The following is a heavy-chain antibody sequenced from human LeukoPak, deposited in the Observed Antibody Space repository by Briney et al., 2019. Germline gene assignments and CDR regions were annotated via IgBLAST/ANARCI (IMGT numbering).Heavy chain of an antibody. CDR3: ARYSSSWGLFDY. CDR1: GFTVSSNY. J-gene: IGHJ4*02. CDR2: IYSGGST. D-gene: IGHD6-13*01. Sequence: GGSLRLSCAASGFTVSSNYMSWVRQAPGKGLEWVSVIYSGGSTYYADSVKGRFTISRDNSKNTLYLQMNSLRAEDTAVYYCARYSSSWGLFDYWGQGTLVTVSS. V-gene: IGHV3-53*05.